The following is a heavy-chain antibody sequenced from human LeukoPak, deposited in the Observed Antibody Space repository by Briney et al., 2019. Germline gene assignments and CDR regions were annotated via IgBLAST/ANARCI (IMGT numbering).Heavy chain of an antibody. CDR2: ISYDGSNK. J-gene: IGHJ4*02. Sequence: GGSLRLSCAASGFTFSGYAMHWVRQAPGKGLEWVAVISYDGSNKYYADSVKGRFTISRDNSKNTLYLQMNSLRAEDTAVYYCARSGVYCSSTSCQTTFDYWGQGTLVTVSS. CDR3: ARSGVYCSSTSCQTTFDY. V-gene: IGHV3-30-3*01. CDR1: GFTFSGYA. D-gene: IGHD2-2*01.